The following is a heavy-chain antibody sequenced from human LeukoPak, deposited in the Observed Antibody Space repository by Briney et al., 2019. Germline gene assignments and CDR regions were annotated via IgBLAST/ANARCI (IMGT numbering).Heavy chain of an antibody. J-gene: IGHJ4*02. CDR2: TWYDGNNK. D-gene: IGHD5-18*01. CDR3: AKDVIKGSPLWVDYFDY. CDR1: GFTFSSYG. Sequence: GGSLRLSCAASGFTFSSYGMHWVRQAPGKGLEWVAVTWYDGNNKYYGDSVKGRFTISRDNSKNTLYLQMNSLRAEDTAVYYCAKDVIKGSPLWVDYFDYWGQGTLVTVPS. V-gene: IGHV3-33*06.